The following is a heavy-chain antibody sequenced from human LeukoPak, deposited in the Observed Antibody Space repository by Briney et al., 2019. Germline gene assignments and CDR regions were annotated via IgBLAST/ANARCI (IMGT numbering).Heavy chain of an antibody. J-gene: IGHJ4*02. CDR3: ARGLSERYSIDY. Sequence: PGGSLRLSCAASGFTFSSYAIHWVRQAPGKGLEWVAFISYDGSDKRYAESVKGRITISRDNSKKTLYLQMHSLGPEDTAVYYCARGLSERYSIDYRGQGTLVTVSS. CDR1: GFTFSSYA. D-gene: IGHD1-14*01. CDR2: ISYDGSDK. V-gene: IGHV3-30-3*01.